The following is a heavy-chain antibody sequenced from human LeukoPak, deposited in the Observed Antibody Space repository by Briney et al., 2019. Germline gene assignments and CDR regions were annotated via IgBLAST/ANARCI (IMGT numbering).Heavy chain of an antibody. Sequence: ASVKVSCKASGGTLSSYAISWVRQAPGQGLEWMGRIIPIFGAANYAQKFQGRVTITTDESTSTAYMELSSLRSEDTAVYYCARDRVHDSSGYYPHYFDYWGQGTLVTVSS. D-gene: IGHD3-22*01. CDR3: ARDRVHDSSGYYPHYFDY. J-gene: IGHJ4*02. CDR2: IIPIFGAA. CDR1: GGTLSSYA. V-gene: IGHV1-69*05.